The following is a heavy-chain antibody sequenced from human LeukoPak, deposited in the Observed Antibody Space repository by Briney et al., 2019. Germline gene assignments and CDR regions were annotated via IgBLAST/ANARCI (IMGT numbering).Heavy chain of an antibody. D-gene: IGHD6-13*01. V-gene: IGHV3-74*01. J-gene: IGHJ4*02. CDR1: GFTFSTYW. CDR3: ARVGLAAAGSDY. CDR2: INSDGSST. Sequence: GGSLRLSCAASGFTFSTYWMHWVRQAPGKGLVWVSRINSDGSSTSYADSVKGRFTISRDNAKNSLYLQMNSLRAEDTAVYYCARVGLAAAGSDYWGQGTLVTVSS.